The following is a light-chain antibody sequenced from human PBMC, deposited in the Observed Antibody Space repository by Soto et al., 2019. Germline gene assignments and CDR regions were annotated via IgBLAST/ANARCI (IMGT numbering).Light chain of an antibody. CDR2: DAS. J-gene: IGKJ1*01. CDR3: KQYNRYWT. CDR1: QSISSW. V-gene: IGKV1-5*01. Sequence: DIQMPQSLSTLSASVGESFTITCRASQSISSWLAWYQQKPGKDPKLLIYDASSLESGVPSRFSGSGSGTEFTLTISSLFPEDFATYYCKQYNRYWTFGKGNKVDI.